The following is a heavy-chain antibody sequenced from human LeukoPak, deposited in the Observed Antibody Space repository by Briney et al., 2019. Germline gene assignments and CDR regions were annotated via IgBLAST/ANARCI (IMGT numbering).Heavy chain of an antibody. J-gene: IGHJ6*02. V-gene: IGHV4-34*01. CDR3: ARGRYSGSYYVGHYYYYGMDV. D-gene: IGHD1-26*01. CDR1: GGSFSGYY. Sequence: PSETLSLTCAVYGGSFSGYYWSWIRQPPGKGLEWIGEINHSGSTNYNPPLKSRVTISVDTSKNQFSLKLSSVTAADTAVYYCARGRYSGSYYVGHYYYYGMDVWGRGTTVTVSS. CDR2: INHSGST.